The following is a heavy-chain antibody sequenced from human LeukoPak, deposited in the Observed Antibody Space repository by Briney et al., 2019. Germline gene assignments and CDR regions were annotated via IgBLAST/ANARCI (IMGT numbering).Heavy chain of an antibody. V-gene: IGHV4-59*01. D-gene: IGHD4-17*01. CDR3: ARVPTTVTSYYYYGMDV. J-gene: IGHJ6*02. Sequence: SETLSLTCTVSGGSISSYYWSWIRQPPGKGLEWIGYIYYSGSTSYNPSLKSRVTISVDTSKNQFSLKLSSVTAADTAVYYCARVPTTVTSYYYYGMDVWGQGTTVTVSS. CDR1: GGSISSYY. CDR2: IYYSGST.